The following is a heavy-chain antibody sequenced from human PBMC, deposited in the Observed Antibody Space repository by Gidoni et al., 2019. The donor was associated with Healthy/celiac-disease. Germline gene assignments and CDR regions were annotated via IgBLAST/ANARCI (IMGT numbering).Heavy chain of an antibody. J-gene: IGHJ4*02. Sequence: EVQLVESGGGLVQPGRSLRLSCAASGFPFDDYAMPWVRQAPGKGLGGVSGISWNSGSIGYADSVKGRFTISRDNAKNSLYLQMNSLRAEDTALYYCAKGPLGAAGGYYFDYWGQGTLVTVSS. CDR3: AKGPLGAAGGYYFDY. D-gene: IGHD6-13*01. CDR1: GFPFDDYA. V-gene: IGHV3-9*01. CDR2: ISWNSGSI.